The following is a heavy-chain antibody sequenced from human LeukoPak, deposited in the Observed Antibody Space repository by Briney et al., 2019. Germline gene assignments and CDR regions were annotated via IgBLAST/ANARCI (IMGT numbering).Heavy chain of an antibody. CDR2: IKQDGSEK. Sequence: QPGGSLRLSCAASGFTFSTYWMNWVRQAPGKGLEWVANIKQDGSEKYYVDSVKGRFTLSRDRAKNSLYLQMNSLRAEDTAVYYCARAEWSNWYFDLWGRGTLVTVSS. V-gene: IGHV3-7*03. CDR1: GFTFSTYW. J-gene: IGHJ2*01. D-gene: IGHD3-3*01. CDR3: ARAEWSNWYFDL.